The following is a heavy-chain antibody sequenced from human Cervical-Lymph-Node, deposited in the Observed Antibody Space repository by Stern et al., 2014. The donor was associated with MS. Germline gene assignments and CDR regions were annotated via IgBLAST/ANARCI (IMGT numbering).Heavy chain of an antibody. CDR3: ARDRDSWSGYDAFGV. J-gene: IGHJ3*01. V-gene: IGHV4-59*11. CDR1: GGSITPHY. Sequence: QLQLQESGPGLVKPSETLSLTCTVSGGSITPHYWSWIRQPPGKGLEWIGYVYYSGSTNYSPSLKSRVTISVHTSENQFSLKLRSVTPADTAVYFCARDRDSWSGYDAFGVWGQGTLVTVSS. D-gene: IGHD3-3*01. CDR2: VYYSGST.